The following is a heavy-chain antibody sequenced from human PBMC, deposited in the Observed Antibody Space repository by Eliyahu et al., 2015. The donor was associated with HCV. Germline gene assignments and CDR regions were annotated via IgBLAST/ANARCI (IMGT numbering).Heavy chain of an antibody. V-gene: IGHV3-33*01. CDR1: GFTFSNYG. Sequence: QVQLVESGGGVVQPGRSLRLSCAASGFTFSNYGMHWVRQAPGKGLEWVAVIWYDWRYKYYVDSVKGRFTISRDNSKNTLYLQMNSLRAEDTAVYYCARAESSSGLDYWGQGTLVTVSS. J-gene: IGHJ4*02. CDR3: ARAESSSGLDY. D-gene: IGHD1-14*01. CDR2: IWYDWRYK.